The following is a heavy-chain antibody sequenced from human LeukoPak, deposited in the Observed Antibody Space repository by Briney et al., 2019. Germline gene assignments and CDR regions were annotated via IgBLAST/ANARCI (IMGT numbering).Heavy chain of an antibody. CDR2: INPNSGGT. CDR1: GYTFTGYY. D-gene: IGHD6-19*01. J-gene: IGHJ4*02. V-gene: IGHV1-2*04. Sequence: ASVKVSCKASGYTFTGYYMHWVRQAPGQGLEWMGWINPNSGGTNYAQKFQGWVTMTRDTSISTAYMELSRLRSDDTAVYYCARAVGSRSSGWKLNYFDYWGQGTLVTVSS. CDR3: ARAVGSRSSGWKLNYFDY.